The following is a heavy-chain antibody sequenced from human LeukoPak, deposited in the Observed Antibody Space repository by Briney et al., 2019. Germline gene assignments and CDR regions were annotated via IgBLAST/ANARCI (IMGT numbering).Heavy chain of an antibody. V-gene: IGHV3-23*01. Sequence: GGSLRLSCAASGFTFSSYSMHWVRQAPGKGLEWVSAISGSGGSTYYADSVKGRFTISRDNSKNTLYLQMNSLRAEDTAVYYCASLVVVVAATENMDVWGKGTTVTVSS. J-gene: IGHJ6*03. D-gene: IGHD2-15*01. CDR1: GFTFSSYS. CDR3: ASLVVVVAATENMDV. CDR2: ISGSGGST.